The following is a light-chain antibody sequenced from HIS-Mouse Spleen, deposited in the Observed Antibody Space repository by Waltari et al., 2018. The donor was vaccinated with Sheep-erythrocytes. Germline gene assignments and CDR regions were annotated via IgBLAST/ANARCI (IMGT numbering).Light chain of an antibody. Sequence: QSALTQPRSVSGSPGQSVTISCTGTSSAVGGYNYVSWYQQHPGKAPKLMIYDVSKRPSGVPDRFSGSKSGTTASLTISGLQAEDEADYYCCSYAGSYNHVFATGTKVTVL. V-gene: IGLV2-11*01. J-gene: IGLJ1*01. CDR3: CSYAGSYNHV. CDR1: SSAVGGYNY. CDR2: DVS.